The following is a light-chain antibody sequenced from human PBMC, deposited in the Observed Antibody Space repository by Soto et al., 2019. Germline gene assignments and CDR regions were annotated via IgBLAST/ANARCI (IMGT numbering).Light chain of an antibody. Sequence: EIVLTQSPGNLSLSPGERATLSCRASESVNSRYLSWYQQRPGQAPRLLIYGASSRATGIPDRFSGSGSGTDFSLTIRGLEPEDFAVYYCQQYTKPVWTFGQGTKVEIK. CDR2: GAS. J-gene: IGKJ1*01. CDR1: ESVNSRY. V-gene: IGKV3-20*01. CDR3: QQYTKPVWT.